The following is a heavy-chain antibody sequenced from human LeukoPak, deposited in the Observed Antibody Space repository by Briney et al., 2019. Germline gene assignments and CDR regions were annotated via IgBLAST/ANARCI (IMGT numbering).Heavy chain of an antibody. D-gene: IGHD5-18*01. J-gene: IGHJ6*03. V-gene: IGHV1-69*06. CDR1: GGTFSSYA. CDR3: ASFTAMDPYYYYYYMDV. Sequence: ASVKVSCKASGGTFSSYAISWVRQAPGQGLEWMGGIIPIFGTANYAQKFQGRVTITADKSTSTAYMELSSLRSEDTAVYYCASFTAMDPYYYYYYMDVWGKGTTVTVSS. CDR2: IIPIFGTA.